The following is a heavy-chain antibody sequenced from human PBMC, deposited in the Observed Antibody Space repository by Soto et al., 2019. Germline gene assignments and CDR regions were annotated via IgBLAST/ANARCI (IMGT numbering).Heavy chain of an antibody. D-gene: IGHD1-7*01. Sequence: SETLSLTCAVSGGSFTSNNWWTWVRPPPGQGVEWIGEIYRTGSTNYTQSLKGRVTISLDKSENQFSLKVTSLTAADTAVYYCASRDPGTRVDYWGQGTLVTVSS. CDR2: IYRTGST. CDR3: ASRDPGTRVDY. V-gene: IGHV4-4*02. J-gene: IGHJ4*02. CDR1: GGSFTSNNW.